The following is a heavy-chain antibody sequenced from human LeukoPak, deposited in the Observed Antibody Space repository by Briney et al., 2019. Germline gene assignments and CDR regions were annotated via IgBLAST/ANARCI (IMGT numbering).Heavy chain of an antibody. CDR1: GFTPNRYD. V-gene: IGHV3-13*04. Sequence: GGSLRLSCAAAGFTPNRYDIHQVRQATGKGLEWVSVIGTAGDTYYPGSVKGRFTISRENAKNSLYLQMNSLRAGDTAVYYCARQHPPSPAPSDILAGYTTYYYHGIDVLGQGTTVTVSS. CDR2: IGTAGDT. D-gene: IGHD3-9*01. J-gene: IGHJ6*02. CDR3: ARQHPPSPAPSDILAGYTTYYYHGIDV.